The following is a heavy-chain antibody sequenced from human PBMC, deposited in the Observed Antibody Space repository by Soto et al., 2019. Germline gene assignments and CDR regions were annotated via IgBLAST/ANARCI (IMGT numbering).Heavy chain of an antibody. D-gene: IGHD5-18*01. V-gene: IGHV3-23*01. J-gene: IGHJ6*03. Sequence: EVQLLESGGGLVQPGGSLRLSCAASGFTFSSYAMSWVRQAPGKGLEWVSAISGSGGSTYYADSVKGRFTISRDNSKNTLYLHMNSLRAEDTAVYYCAKGAGYSYGYSYYYYYMDVCGKGTTVTVSS. CDR2: ISGSGGST. CDR1: GFTFSSYA. CDR3: AKGAGYSYGYSYYYYYMDV.